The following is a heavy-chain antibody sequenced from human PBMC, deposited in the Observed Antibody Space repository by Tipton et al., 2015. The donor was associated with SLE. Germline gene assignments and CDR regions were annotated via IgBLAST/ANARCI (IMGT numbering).Heavy chain of an antibody. CDR1: GVSINGGGYY. Sequence: PGLVKPSQTLSLTCTVSGVSINGGGYYWSWIRQHPGKGLEWIGHIYYSGNTHYNSSLKSRLTISVDTSKNQFSLKLTSVTPADTAVYYCTHSTDYYYMDVWGKGTTVTVSS. D-gene: IGHD5-18*01. CDR3: THSTDYYYMDV. CDR2: IYYSGNT. J-gene: IGHJ6*03. V-gene: IGHV4-31*03.